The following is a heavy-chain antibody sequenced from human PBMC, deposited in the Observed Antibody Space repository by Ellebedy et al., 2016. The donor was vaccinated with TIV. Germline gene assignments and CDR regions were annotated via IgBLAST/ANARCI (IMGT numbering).Heavy chain of an antibody. J-gene: IGHJ4*02. CDR3: ARDSRDYYDDVYYSFFDI. CDR2: MSYDGSDE. D-gene: IGHD3-22*01. Sequence: GESLKISCAASGFTFGSYGMHWVRQAPGKGLEWVALMSYDGSDEKYGGSVKGRFTVSRDSAKNSLFLQMNSLRGEDTAVYFCARDSRDYYDDVYYSFFDIWGQGTLVTVSS. V-gene: IGHV3-33*08. CDR1: GFTFGSYG.